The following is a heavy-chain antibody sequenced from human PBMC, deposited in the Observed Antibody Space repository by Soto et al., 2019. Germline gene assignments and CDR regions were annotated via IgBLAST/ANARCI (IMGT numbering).Heavy chain of an antibody. J-gene: IGHJ4*02. CDR1: GFTVSSNY. D-gene: IGHD6-13*01. CDR3: TRAPASSWHTFDY. V-gene: IGHV3-66*01. CDR2: IYATGST. Sequence: PGGSLRLSCAAPGFTVSSNYMSWVRQAPGKGLEWVSVIYATGSTHYADSVKGRFAISRDSSKNTLYLQMNSLRGEDTAVYYCTRAPASSWHTFDYWGQGTLVTVSS.